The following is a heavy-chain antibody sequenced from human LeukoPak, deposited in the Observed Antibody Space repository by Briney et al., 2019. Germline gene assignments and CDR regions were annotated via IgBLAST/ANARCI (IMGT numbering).Heavy chain of an antibody. D-gene: IGHD3-3*01. CDR1: GYSFTSYW. CDR2: IYPGDSDT. V-gene: IGHV5-51*01. CDR3: AIAGGDFWSGENAFDI. J-gene: IGHJ3*02. Sequence: GESLKISCKGSGYSFTSYWTGWVRQMPGKGLEWMGIIYPGDSDTRYSPSFQGQVTISADKSISTAYLQWSSLKASDTAMYYCAIAGGDFWSGENAFDIWGQGTMVTVSS.